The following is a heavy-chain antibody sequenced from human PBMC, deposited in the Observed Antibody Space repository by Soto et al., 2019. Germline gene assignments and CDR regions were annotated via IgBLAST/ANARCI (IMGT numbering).Heavy chain of an antibody. Sequence: QVQLVESGGGVVPPGRSLRLSCAASGFTFSSYAMHWVRQAPGKGLAWVAVISYDGSNKYYADSVKGRFTISRDNSKNTLYLQMNSLRAEDTAVYYCARDRLRYNWNDFPYYYYGMDVWGQGTTVTVSS. V-gene: IGHV3-30-3*01. J-gene: IGHJ6*02. D-gene: IGHD1-1*01. CDR3: ARDRLRYNWNDFPYYYYGMDV. CDR2: ISYDGSNK. CDR1: GFTFSSYA.